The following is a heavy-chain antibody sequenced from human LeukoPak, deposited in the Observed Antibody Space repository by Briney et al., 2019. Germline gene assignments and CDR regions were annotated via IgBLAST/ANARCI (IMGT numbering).Heavy chain of an antibody. CDR3: ARDRSIGRFDY. V-gene: IGHV3-48*01. Sequence: GGSLRLSCAASGFTFSDYSMNWVRQAPGKGLEWVPYITSGSSNIYYADSVKGRFTISRDNAKNSLYLQMNSLRAEDTAVYYCARDRSIGRFDYWGQGTLVTVSS. J-gene: IGHJ4*02. CDR2: ITSGSSNI. D-gene: IGHD1-26*01. CDR1: GFTFSDYS.